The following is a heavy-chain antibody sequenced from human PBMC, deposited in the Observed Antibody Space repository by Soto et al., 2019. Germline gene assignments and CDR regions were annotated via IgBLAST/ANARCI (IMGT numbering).Heavy chain of an antibody. D-gene: IGHD6-6*01. Sequence: QVQLQESGPGLVKPSETLSLTCTVSGGSFSSYYWSWIRQPAGKGLEWVGRIYTSGSTNYNPSLKRGVTMSGDTSKNQFSLNLTSVTAADTAVYYCAREVAEAARSLDYWGQGTLVTVSA. CDR2: IYTSGST. V-gene: IGHV4-4*07. J-gene: IGHJ4*02. CDR3: AREVAEAARSLDY. CDR1: GGSFSSYY.